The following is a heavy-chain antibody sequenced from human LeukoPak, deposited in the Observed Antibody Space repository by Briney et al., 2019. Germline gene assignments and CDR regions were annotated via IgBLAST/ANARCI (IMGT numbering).Heavy chain of an antibody. CDR2: INQGGSDK. Sequence: GGSLRLSCAAPGFTPSAHMKSTVCQAPGKGLEWVANINQGGSDKYYVDSVKGRFTISRDNANNLLYLQMNSLRAEDTAVYYCTRDRSRAEADWGQGTLVTVSS. J-gene: IGHJ4*02. D-gene: IGHD1-14*01. CDR1: GFTPSAHM. CDR3: TRDRSRAEAD. V-gene: IGHV3-7*01.